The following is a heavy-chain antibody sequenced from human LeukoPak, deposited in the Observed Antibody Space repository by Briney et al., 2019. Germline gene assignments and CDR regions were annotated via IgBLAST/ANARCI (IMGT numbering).Heavy chain of an antibody. CDR2: IIPIFGTA. J-gene: IGHJ4*02. Sequence: SVKVSCKASGGTFSSYAISWVRQAPGQGLEWMGGIIPIFGTANYAQKFQGRVTITADESTSTAYMELSSLRSEDTAVYYCARSPEYCSGGSCQADYWGQGTLVTVSS. CDR1: GGTFSSYA. CDR3: ARSPEYCSGGSCQADY. D-gene: IGHD2-15*01. V-gene: IGHV1-69*13.